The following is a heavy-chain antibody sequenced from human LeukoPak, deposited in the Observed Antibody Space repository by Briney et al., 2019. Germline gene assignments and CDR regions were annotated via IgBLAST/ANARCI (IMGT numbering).Heavy chain of an antibody. Sequence: KPSETLSLTCAVYGGSFSGYYWSWIRQPPGKGLEWIGEINHSGSTNYNPSLKSRVTISVDTSKNQFSLKLSSVTAADTAVYYCARGAAMGNFDYWGQGTLVTVSS. V-gene: IGHV4-34*01. J-gene: IGHJ4*02. CDR2: INHSGST. CDR3: ARGAAMGNFDY. CDR1: GGSFSGYY. D-gene: IGHD5-18*01.